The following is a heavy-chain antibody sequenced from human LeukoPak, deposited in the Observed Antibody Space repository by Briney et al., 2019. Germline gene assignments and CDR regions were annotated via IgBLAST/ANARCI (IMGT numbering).Heavy chain of an antibody. CDR3: AREGAIFGVNYYYYGMDV. Sequence: GGSLRLSCAASELTSSTSWMSWVRQAPGKGLEWVANIKQDGSEKYYVDSVKGRFTISRDNAKNSLYLQMNSLRAEDTAVYYCAREGAIFGVNYYYYGMDVWGQGTTVTVSS. CDR1: ELTSSTSW. V-gene: IGHV3-7*01. J-gene: IGHJ6*02. D-gene: IGHD3-3*01. CDR2: IKQDGSEK.